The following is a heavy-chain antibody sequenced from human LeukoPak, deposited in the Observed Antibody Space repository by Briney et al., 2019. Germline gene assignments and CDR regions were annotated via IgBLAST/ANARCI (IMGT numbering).Heavy chain of an antibody. J-gene: IGHJ4*02. CDR2: IYTSGST. D-gene: IGHD4-17*01. CDR1: GYSFSSGYY. V-gene: IGHV4-38-2*01. Sequence: PSETLSLTCAVSGYSFSSGYYWGWIRQPPGKGLEWIGRIYTSGSTNYNPSLKSRVTMSVDTSKNQFSLKLSSVTAADTAVYYCARVRGDYYDYWGQGTLVTVSS. CDR3: ARVRGDYYDY.